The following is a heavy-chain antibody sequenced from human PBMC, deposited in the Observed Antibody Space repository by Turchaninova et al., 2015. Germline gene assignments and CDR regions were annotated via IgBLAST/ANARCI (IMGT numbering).Heavy chain of an antibody. CDR3: ARQNGDYAAFDS. V-gene: IGHV5-10-1*01. Sequence: GHVTISADKSISTAYLQWSSLKASDTAMYYCARQNGDYAAFDSWGQGTLITVSS. D-gene: IGHD4-17*01. J-gene: IGHJ4*02.